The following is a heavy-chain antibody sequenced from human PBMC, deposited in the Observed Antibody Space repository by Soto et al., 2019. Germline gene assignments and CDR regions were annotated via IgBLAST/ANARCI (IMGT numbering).Heavy chain of an antibody. CDR2: IIPILGIA. J-gene: IGHJ4*02. V-gene: IGHV1-69*04. Sequence: PVKVSCKASGGTFSSYTISWVRQAPGQGLEWMGRIIPILGIANYAQKFQGRVTITADKSTSTAYMELSSLRSEDTAVYYCARDGRYYDSSGYYYYSLWGQGTLVTVSS. D-gene: IGHD3-22*01. CDR3: ARDGRYYDSSGYYYYSL. CDR1: GGTFSSYT.